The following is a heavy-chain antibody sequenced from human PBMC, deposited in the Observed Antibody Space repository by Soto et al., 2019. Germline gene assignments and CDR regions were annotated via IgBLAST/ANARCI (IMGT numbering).Heavy chain of an antibody. CDR2: ISYDGSNK. V-gene: IGHV3-30*18. CDR3: AKADTGIVVVPAAIEGVDYYGMDV. CDR1: GFTFSSYG. D-gene: IGHD2-2*01. Sequence: GESLKISCAASGFTFSSYGMHWVRQAPGKGLEWVAVISYDGSNKYYADSVKGRFTISRDNSKNTLYLQMNSLRAEDTAVYYCAKADTGIVVVPAAIEGVDYYGMDVWGQGTTVTVSS. J-gene: IGHJ6*02.